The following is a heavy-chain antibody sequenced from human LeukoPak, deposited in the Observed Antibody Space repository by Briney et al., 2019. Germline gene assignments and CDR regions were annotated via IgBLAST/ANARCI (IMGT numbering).Heavy chain of an antibody. CDR1: GFTFSTYG. CDR3: AKDSYDNSI. J-gene: IGHJ4*02. V-gene: IGHV3-23*01. CDR2: ISGSGGSR. D-gene: IGHD3-22*01. Sequence: GGTLRLSCAASGFTFSTYGMSWVRQAPGKGLEWVSGISGSGGSRSYTDSVKGRFTISRDNSKNTLCLQMNSLRAEDAAVYYCAKDSYDNSIWGQGTLVTVSS.